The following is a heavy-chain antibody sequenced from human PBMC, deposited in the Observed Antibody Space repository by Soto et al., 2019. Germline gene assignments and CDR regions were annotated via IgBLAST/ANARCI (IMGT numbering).Heavy chain of an antibody. CDR2: IIPILGTA. CDR1: GGTFSSYA. J-gene: IGHJ6*02. Sequence: QVQLVQSGAEVKKPGSSVKVSCKASGGTFSSYAISWVRQAPGQGLEWMGGIIPILGTANYAQKFQGRVTITAVESTSTTYMELSSLRSEDADVYYFASVMITFGGGYGMDVWGQGTPVTVSS. V-gene: IGHV1-69*01. D-gene: IGHD3-16*01. CDR3: ASVMITFGGGYGMDV.